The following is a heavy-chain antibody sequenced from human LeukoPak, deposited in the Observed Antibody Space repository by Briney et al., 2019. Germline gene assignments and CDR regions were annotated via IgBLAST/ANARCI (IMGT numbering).Heavy chain of an antibody. CDR2: IYTSGST. CDR1: GGSISSYY. D-gene: IGHD3-22*01. CDR3: ARDELGPNYYDSSGSGDYFDY. Sequence: SESLSLTCTVSGGSISSYYWSWIRQPAGKGLEWIGRIYTSGSTNYNPSLKSRVTMSVDTSKNQFSLKLSSVTAADTAVYYCARDELGPNYYDSSGSGDYFDYWGQGTLVTVSS. V-gene: IGHV4-4*07. J-gene: IGHJ4*02.